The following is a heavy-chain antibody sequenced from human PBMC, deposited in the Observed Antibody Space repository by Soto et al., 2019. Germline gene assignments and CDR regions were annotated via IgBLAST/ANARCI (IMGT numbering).Heavy chain of an antibody. Sequence: QITLRESGPTLVKPTQTLTLTCTFSGFSLNTRGAGVGWIRQPPGGALEWLALIYWDDDTKYKSSVESRLTITKDASTNPLVLITSNLDPVDAGTYSWAHYQSNNGNCGCDHWGRGSRVTVSS. CDR1: GFSLNTRGAG. J-gene: IGHJ4*01. CDR2: IYWDDDT. V-gene: IGHV2-5*02. D-gene: IGHD2-8*01. CDR3: AHYQSNNGNCGCDH.